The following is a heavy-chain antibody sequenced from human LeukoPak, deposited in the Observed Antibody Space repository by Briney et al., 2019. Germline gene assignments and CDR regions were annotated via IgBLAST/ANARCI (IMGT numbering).Heavy chain of an antibody. CDR2: ISYNGNT. V-gene: IGHV4-59*08. Sequence: PSETLSLTCTVSGGSISSYYWSWIRQPPAKGVEWIGYISYNGNTNYNPSLKSRATISVDTSKTQFSLNLSSVTAADTAVYYCARIGARSPDYWGQGTLVTVSS. D-gene: IGHD1-14*01. J-gene: IGHJ4*02. CDR1: GGSISSYY. CDR3: ARIGARSPDY.